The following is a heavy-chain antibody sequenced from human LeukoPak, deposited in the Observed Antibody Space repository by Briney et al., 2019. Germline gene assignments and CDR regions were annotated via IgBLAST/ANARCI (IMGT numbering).Heavy chain of an antibody. J-gene: IGHJ4*02. CDR2: IKSKTDGGTT. CDR3: TTGPDRYYFDY. Sequence: PGGSLRLSCAASGFTFSNAWMSWVRQAPGKGLEWVGHIKSKTDGGTTDYAAPVKGRFTISRDDSKNTLYLQMNSLKTEDTAVYYCTTGPDRYYFDYWGQGTLVTVSS. CDR1: GFTFSNAW. V-gene: IGHV3-15*01.